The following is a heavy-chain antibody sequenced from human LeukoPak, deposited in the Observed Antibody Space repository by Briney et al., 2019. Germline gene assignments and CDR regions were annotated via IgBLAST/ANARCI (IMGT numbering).Heavy chain of an antibody. V-gene: IGHV4-39*01. J-gene: IGHJ3*02. D-gene: IGHD3-9*01. Sequence: TSETLSLTCTVYGGSISSSSYYWGWVRQPPGKGLEWSESIDYSGRTYYLPSLKSRFTISVDTSKNQFSLKLSSVAAADTAVYYCARLRPRILTGYYVDPRDIDQIMDAFDIWGQGTMVTVSS. CDR2: IDYSGRT. CDR3: ARLRPRILTGYYVDPRDIDQIMDAFDI. CDR1: GGSISSSSYY.